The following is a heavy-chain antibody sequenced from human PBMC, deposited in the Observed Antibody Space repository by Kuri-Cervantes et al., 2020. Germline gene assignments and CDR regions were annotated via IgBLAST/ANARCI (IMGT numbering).Heavy chain of an antibody. J-gene: IGHJ4*01. CDR1: GFTFSSYW. V-gene: IGHV3-7*03. CDR2: IKQDGSEK. CDR3: ARVTYDYVWGSYRHNYFDY. D-gene: IGHD3-16*02. Sequence: LSLTCAASGFTFSSYWMSWVRQAPGKGLEWVANIKQDGSEKYYVDSVKGRFTISRDNAKNSLYLQMNSLRAEDTAVYCCARVTYDYVWGSYRHNYFDYWGQGTLVTVYS.